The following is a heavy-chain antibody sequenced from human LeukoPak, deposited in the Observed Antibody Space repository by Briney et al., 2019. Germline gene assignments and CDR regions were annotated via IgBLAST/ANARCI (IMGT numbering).Heavy chain of an antibody. CDR1: GFTFSTSW. Sequence: PGGSLRLSCAASGFTFSTSWMSWVRQVPGKGLEWVANIKKDGSETYYVDSVKGRFTISKDNSRNTLYVQMNSLRAEDTAVYYCATGGNYYYDYWGQGTLVTVSS. CDR3: ATGGNYYYDY. CDR2: IKKDGSET. V-gene: IGHV3-7*01. D-gene: IGHD3-22*01. J-gene: IGHJ4*02.